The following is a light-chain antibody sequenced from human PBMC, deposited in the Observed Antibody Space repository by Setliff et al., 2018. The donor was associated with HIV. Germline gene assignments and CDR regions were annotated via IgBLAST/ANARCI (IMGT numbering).Light chain of an antibody. V-gene: IGLV2-8*01. CDR2: DVS. CDR3: SSYAWRDSWA. Sequence: ALTQPPSASGSPGQSVTISCTGTSSDVGGYNDVSWYQQHPGKAPKLMIYDVSKRPSGVPDRFSGSKSGNTASLTVSGLQAEDEADYYCSSYAWRDSWAFGGGTKVTV. J-gene: IGLJ3*02. CDR1: SSDVGGYND.